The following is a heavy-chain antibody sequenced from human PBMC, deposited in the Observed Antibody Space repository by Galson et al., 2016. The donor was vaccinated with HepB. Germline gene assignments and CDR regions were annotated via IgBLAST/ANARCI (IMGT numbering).Heavy chain of an antibody. D-gene: IGHD3-9*01. J-gene: IGHJ5*01. V-gene: IGHV4-59*12. CDR3: ARDSHHFDWGWEDWFDS. CDR2: RHHSLAT. CDR1: GGPISSNY. Sequence: SETLSLTCTVSGGPISSNYWSWIRQAPGKGLEWIGHRHHSLATNYNPSFRGRATILIDTSKNQFSLHLSSVSAADTAIYYCARDSHHFDWGWEDWFDSWGQGTLVAVSS.